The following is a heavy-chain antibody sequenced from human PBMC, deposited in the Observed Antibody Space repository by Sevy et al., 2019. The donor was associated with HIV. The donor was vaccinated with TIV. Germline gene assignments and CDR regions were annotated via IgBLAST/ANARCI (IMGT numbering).Heavy chain of an antibody. Sequence: GGSLRLSCTASGFTFGDYAMSWFRQAPGKGLEWVGFIRSKAYGGTTEYAAPVKGRFTISRDDSKSIAYLQMNSLKTEDTAVYYCTRDGVVAATGFDYWGQGTLVTVSS. CDR2: IRSKAYGGTT. CDR1: GFTFGDYA. V-gene: IGHV3-49*03. D-gene: IGHD2-15*01. CDR3: TRDGVVAATGFDY. J-gene: IGHJ4*02.